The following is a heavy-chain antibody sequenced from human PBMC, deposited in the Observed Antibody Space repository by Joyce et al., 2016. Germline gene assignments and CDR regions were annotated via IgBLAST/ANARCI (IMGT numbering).Heavy chain of an antibody. D-gene: IGHD5-18*01. Sequence: QLVESGGGLVQPGGSLRLACAPSGFTFRNYWMHWVRQVSGKGLMWVSRINTEGSSTSYADSVKGRFTISRDNANNPLYLQMNTLKAEDTAVYYCARVTAKAFDAFDIWGQGTVVTVSS. CDR3: ARVTAKAFDAFDI. V-gene: IGHV3-74*01. CDR1: GFTFRNYW. J-gene: IGHJ3*02. CDR2: INTEGSST.